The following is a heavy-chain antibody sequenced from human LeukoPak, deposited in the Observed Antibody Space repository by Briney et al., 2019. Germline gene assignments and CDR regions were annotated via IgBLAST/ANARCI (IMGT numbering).Heavy chain of an antibody. Sequence: PGGSLRLSCAASGFTFSSYAMHWVRQAPGKGLEYVSAISSNGGSTYYANSVKGRFTISRDNSKNTLYLQMNSLRAEDTAVYYCAYNGGSSDYWGQGTLVTVSS. V-gene: IGHV3-64*01. CDR1: GFTFSSYA. D-gene: IGHD4-23*01. CDR2: ISSNGGST. J-gene: IGHJ4*02. CDR3: AYNGGSSDY.